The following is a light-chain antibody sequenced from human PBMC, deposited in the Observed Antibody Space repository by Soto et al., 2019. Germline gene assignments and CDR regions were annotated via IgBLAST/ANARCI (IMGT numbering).Light chain of an antibody. V-gene: IGKV1-5*03. J-gene: IGKJ1*01. CDR1: QSISSW. CDR2: KAS. CDR3: QQFNNYPRT. Sequence: DIQMTQSPSTLSASVGDRVTITCRASQSISSWLAWYQQKPGKAPKLLIYKASSLESGVPSRFSGSGYGTDFTLTISSLQPEDFATYSCQQFNNYPRTFGQGTKVDI.